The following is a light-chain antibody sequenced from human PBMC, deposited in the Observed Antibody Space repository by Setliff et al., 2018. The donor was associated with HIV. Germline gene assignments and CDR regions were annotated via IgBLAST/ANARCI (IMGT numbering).Light chain of an antibody. V-gene: IGLV2-11*01. CDR2: DVI. Sequence: QSVLTQPRSVSGSPGQSVTISCTGTTSDVGGYNFVSWYQHHPVNPPKLMIYDVIKRPSGVPDRFAGSKSGNTASLTISGLQAEDEADYYCCSYAGSHTFVFGTGTKVTVL. CDR1: TSDVGGYNF. CDR3: CSYAGSHTFV. J-gene: IGLJ1*01.